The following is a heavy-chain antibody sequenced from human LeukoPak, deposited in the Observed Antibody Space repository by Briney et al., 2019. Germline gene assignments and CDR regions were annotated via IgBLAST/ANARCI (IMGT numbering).Heavy chain of an antibody. CDR2: IYYSGST. V-gene: IGHV4-59*08. J-gene: IGHJ5*02. CDR3: ARHYEPAERGFWFDP. Sequence: PSETLSLTCTVSGGSISSYYWNWIRQPPGKGLEWTGYIYYSGSTNYNPSLKSRVTISVDTSKNQFSLKLSSVTAADTAVYYCARHYEPAERGFWFDPWGQGTLVTVSS. D-gene: IGHD2-2*01. CDR1: GGSISSYY.